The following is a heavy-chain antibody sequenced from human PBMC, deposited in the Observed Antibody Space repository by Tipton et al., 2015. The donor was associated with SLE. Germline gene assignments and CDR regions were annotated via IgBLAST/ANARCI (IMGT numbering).Heavy chain of an antibody. CDR1: GGSFSGYY. J-gene: IGHJ4*02. D-gene: IGHD3-9*01. CDR2: INHSGST. Sequence: TLSLTCAVYGGSFSGYYWSWIRQPPGKGLEWIGEINHSGSTYYNPSLKSRVTISVDTSKNQFSLKLSSVTAADTAVYYCARVQEDAILTGYFFDYWGQGTLVTVSS. V-gene: IGHV4-34*09. CDR3: ARVQEDAILTGYFFDY.